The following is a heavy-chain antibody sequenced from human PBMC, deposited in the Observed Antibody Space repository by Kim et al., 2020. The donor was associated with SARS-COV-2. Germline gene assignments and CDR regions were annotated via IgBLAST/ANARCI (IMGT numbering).Heavy chain of an antibody. CDR1: GGTFSSYA. V-gene: IGHV1-69*13. CDR3: ARGSYYDFWSGYRTYYYYGMDV. D-gene: IGHD3-3*01. CDR2: IIPIFGTA. Sequence: SVKVSCKASGGTFSSYAISWVRQAPGQGLEWMGGIIPIFGTANYAQKFQGRVTITADESTSTAYMELSSLRSEDTAVYYCARGSYYDFWSGYRTYYYYGMDVWGQGTTVTVSS. J-gene: IGHJ6*02.